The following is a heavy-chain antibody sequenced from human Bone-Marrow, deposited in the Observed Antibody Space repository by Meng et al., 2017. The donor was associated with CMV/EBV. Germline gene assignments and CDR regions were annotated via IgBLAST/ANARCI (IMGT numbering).Heavy chain of an antibody. CDR3: ARGSSIVGASTGSEYCHY. J-gene: IGHJ1*01. CDR1: GYTFTGYY. CDR2: INPNSGGT. Sequence: ASVKVSCKASGYTFTGYYMHWVRQAPGQGLEWMGWINPNSGGTNYAQKFQGRVTMTRDTSISTAYMELSRLRSEDTAVYYCARGSSIVGASTGSEYCHYWGQGTRVTVSS. V-gene: IGHV1-2*02. D-gene: IGHD1-26*01.